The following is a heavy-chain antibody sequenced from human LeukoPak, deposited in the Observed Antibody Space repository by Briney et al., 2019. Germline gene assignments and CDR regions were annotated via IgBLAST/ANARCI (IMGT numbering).Heavy chain of an antibody. CDR2: IYGDGRT. J-gene: IGHJ3*02. D-gene: IGHD3-22*01. CDR1: GFTVSNMY. Sequence: GGSLRLSCATSGFTVSNMYMTWVRQAPGKGLEWVSLIYGDGRTSYADSVKGRCTISRDNSKNTLDLQVNSLRVEDTAVYYCARGLFLSGYLDAFDMWGQGTVVTVSS. CDR3: ARGLFLSGYLDAFDM. V-gene: IGHV3-53*01.